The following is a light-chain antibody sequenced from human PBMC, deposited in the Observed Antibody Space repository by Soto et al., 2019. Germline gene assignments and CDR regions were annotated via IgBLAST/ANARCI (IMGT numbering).Light chain of an antibody. Sequence: EIVLTQSPGTLSLSPGERATLSCRASQTVNNNYLTWYQQTPGQAPRLLIYGASSRATGIPDKFSASGSGTDFTLTISRLEPEDFAVYYWQQYGTSPFTFGPGTKVDIK. V-gene: IGKV3-20*01. CDR1: QTVNNNY. J-gene: IGKJ3*01. CDR3: QQYGTSPFT. CDR2: GAS.